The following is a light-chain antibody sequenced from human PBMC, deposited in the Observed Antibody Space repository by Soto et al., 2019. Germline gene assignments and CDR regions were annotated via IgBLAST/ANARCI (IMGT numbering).Light chain of an antibody. CDR1: ESVTSS. Sequence: EIVMTQSPATLSVSPGDRATLSCRASESVTSSLAWYQQKPGQPPRLLIYAASTRATDVPARFSGGGSETEFTLTISSLQSEDFATYHCQQSHSNPRTFGQGTKLEIK. CDR2: AAS. J-gene: IGKJ2*01. CDR3: QQSHSNPRT. V-gene: IGKV3-15*01.